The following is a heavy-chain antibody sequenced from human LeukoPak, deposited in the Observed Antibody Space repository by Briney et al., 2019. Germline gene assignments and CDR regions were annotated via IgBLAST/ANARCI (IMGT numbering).Heavy chain of an antibody. CDR3: TKDPNGDCAGAFDP. J-gene: IGHJ5*02. CDR1: GFTFSSFA. CDR2: ITGSRGRT. Sequence: PGGSLRLSCEASGFTFSSFAMTWVRQAPGKGLEWVSSITGSRGRTYNTDSVKGRFTISRDNSQNTLYLQMNSLRAEDTAVYYCTKDPNGDCAGAFDPWGQGTLVTVSS. V-gene: IGHV3-23*01. D-gene: IGHD2-21*02.